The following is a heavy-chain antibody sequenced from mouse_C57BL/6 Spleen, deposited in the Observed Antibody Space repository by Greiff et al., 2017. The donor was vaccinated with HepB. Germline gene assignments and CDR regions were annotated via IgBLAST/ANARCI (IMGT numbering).Heavy chain of an antibody. CDR3: ARWGDFAY. J-gene: IGHJ3*01. CDR1: GYTFTSYW. Sequence: QVQLKQPGAELVMPGASVKLSCKASGYTFTSYWMHWVKQRPGQGLEWIGEIDPSDSYTNYNQKFKGKSTLTVDKSSSTAYMQLSSLTSEDSAVYYCARWGDFAYWGQGTLVTVSA. V-gene: IGHV1-69*01. CDR2: IDPSDSYT.